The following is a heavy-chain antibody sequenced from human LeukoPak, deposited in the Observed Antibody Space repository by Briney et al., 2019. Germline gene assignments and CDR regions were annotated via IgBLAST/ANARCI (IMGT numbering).Heavy chain of an antibody. V-gene: IGHV4-34*01. CDR2: INHSGST. Sequence: SETPSLTCAVYGGSFSGYYWSWIRQPPGKGLEWIGEINHSGSTNYNPSLKSRVTISVDTSKNQFSLKLSSVTAADTAVYYCARTSIYYDSSGYRSWGQGTLVTVSS. CDR1: GGSFSGYY. J-gene: IGHJ5*02. CDR3: ARTSIYYDSSGYRS. D-gene: IGHD3-22*01.